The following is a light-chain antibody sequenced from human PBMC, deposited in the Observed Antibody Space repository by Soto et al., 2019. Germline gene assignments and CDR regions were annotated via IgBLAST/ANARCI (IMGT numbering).Light chain of an antibody. CDR1: DSNIGSHP. J-gene: IGLJ3*02. CDR2: GNN. Sequence: QPVLTQPPSASGTPGQRVTISCSGSDSNIGSHPVNWYQQLPGTAPKLLIQGNNQRPSGVPDRFSGSKSGTSASLAISGLQSGDEADYYCSAWDGSLSGRVFGGGTKLTVL. V-gene: IGLV1-44*01. CDR3: SAWDGSLSGRV.